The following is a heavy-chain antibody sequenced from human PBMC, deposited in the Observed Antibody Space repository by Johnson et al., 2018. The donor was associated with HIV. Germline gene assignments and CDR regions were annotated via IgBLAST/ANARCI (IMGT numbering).Heavy chain of an antibody. CDR3: AKDLHDNSGWRGAFDI. CDR2: IGTAGDT. V-gene: IGHV3-13*01. D-gene: IGHD6-19*01. J-gene: IGHJ3*02. CDR1: GFIFSSYD. Sequence: MQLVESGGGLVQPGGSLRLSCAASGFIFSSYDMHWVRQATGRGLEWVSGIGTAGDTYYPGSVKGRFTISRENAKNSLYLQMGSLRAEDMAVYYCAKDLHDNSGWRGAFDIWGQGTMVTVSS.